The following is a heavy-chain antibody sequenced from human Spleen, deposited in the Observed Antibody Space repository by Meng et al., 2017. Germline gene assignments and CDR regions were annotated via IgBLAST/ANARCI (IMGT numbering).Heavy chain of an antibody. CDR1: TVSISSYY. D-gene: IGHD3-10*01. CDR3: ASSSGEFPDY. V-gene: IGHV4-34*01. Sequence: SETLSLTCTVSTVSISSYYWSWIRQPPGKGLEWIGEINHSGSTNYNPSLKSRVTISVDTSKNQFSLKLSSVTAADTAVYYCASSSGEFPDYWGQGTLVTVSS. J-gene: IGHJ4*02. CDR2: INHSGST.